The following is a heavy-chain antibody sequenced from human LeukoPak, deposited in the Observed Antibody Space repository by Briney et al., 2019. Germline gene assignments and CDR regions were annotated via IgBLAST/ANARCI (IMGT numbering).Heavy chain of an antibody. D-gene: IGHD3-10*01. CDR1: GFTFSSYW. CDR3: ASGQYYYGSGSYYKRSKVDDY. V-gene: IGHV3-7*01. Sequence: PGGSLRLSCAASGFTFSSYWMSWVRQAPGKGLEWVANIKQDGSEKYYVDSVKGRFTISRDNAKYSLYLQMNSLRAEDTAVYYCASGQYYYGSGSYYKRSKVDDYWGQGTLVTVSS. J-gene: IGHJ4*02. CDR2: IKQDGSEK.